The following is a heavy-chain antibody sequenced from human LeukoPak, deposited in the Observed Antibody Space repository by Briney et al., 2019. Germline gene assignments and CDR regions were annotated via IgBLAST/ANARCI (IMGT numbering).Heavy chain of an antibody. CDR1: RFTFNTFA. CDR3: ARGLFTGGAYFGF. V-gene: IGHV3-30-3*01. Sequence: GGSLRLSCAASRFTFNTFAMHWVRQAPGKGLEWVAVISYDGSNKKYGDSVKGRFTISRDNSKNTLYLQMNSLRTEDTAVYYCARGLFTGGAYFGFWGQGTLVTVSS. CDR2: ISYDGSNK. J-gene: IGHJ4*02. D-gene: IGHD3-16*01.